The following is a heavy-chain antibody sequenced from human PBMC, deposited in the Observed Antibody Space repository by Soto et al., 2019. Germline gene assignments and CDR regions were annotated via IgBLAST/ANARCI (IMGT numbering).Heavy chain of an antibody. Sequence: QVQLQESGPGLVKPSETLSLTCTVSGGSISSYYWSWIRQPPGKGLEWIGYIYYSGSTNYNPSLKSRVTISVDTSKNQFSLKLSSVNAADTAVYYCARHPARTAFDYWGQGTLVTVSS. CDR3: ARHPARTAFDY. CDR1: GGSISSYY. CDR2: IYYSGST. J-gene: IGHJ4*02. V-gene: IGHV4-59*08.